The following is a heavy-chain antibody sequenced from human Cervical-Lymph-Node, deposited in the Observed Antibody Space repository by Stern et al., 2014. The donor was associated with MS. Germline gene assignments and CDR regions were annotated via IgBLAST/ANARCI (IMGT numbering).Heavy chain of an antibody. CDR3: ARGRGGNYRYYFDY. J-gene: IGHJ4*02. D-gene: IGHD4-23*01. V-gene: IGHV3-21*01. Sequence: EMQLVESGGGLVKPGGSLRLSCAASGFTFSSYSMNWVRQAPGKGLEWVASISSGGGYLYYADSLKGRFNISRDNAHNSLYAHMHSLRAEETAVYYCARGRGGNYRYYFDYWGQGTLVTVSS. CDR1: GFTFSSYS. CDR2: ISSGGGYL.